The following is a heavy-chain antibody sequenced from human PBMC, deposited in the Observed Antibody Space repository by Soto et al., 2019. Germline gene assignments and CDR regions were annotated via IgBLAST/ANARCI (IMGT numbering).Heavy chain of an antibody. V-gene: IGHV3-74*01. D-gene: IGHD4-17*01. CDR2: INSDGSST. J-gene: IGHJ4*02. Sequence: GGSLRLSCAASGFTFSSYWMHWVRQAPGKGLVWVSRINSDGSSTSYADSVKGRFTISRDNAKNTLYLQMNSLRAEDTTVYYCARDRISPYGDYVLDYWGQGTLVTVSS. CDR3: ARDRISPYGDYVLDY. CDR1: GFTFSSYW.